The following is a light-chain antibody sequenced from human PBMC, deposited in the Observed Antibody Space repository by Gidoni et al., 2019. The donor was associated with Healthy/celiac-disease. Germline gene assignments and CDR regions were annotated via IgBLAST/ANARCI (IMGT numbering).Light chain of an antibody. V-gene: IGLV3-21*02. J-gene: IGLJ2*01. CDR3: QVWDSSSDLVV. Sequence: SNVLTQPPSVSVATGQTARITCGGKNIGPKSVQWYQQKPGQAPGLVVYDDSDRPSGMPERFSGSNSGNTATLTISRVEAGDEADYYCQVWDSSSDLVVFGGGTKLTVL. CDR1: NIGPKS. CDR2: DDS.